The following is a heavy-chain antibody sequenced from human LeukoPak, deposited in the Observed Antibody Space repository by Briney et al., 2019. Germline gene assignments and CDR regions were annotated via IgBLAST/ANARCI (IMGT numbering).Heavy chain of an antibody. D-gene: IGHD2/OR15-2a*01. CDR2: ISSSSDYI. V-gene: IGHV3-21*01. Sequence: PGGSLRLSCAASEFTFSSYNMNWVRQAPGKGLEWVSSISSSSDYIYYADSVKGRFTISRDNAKNSLYLQMKSLRAEDRAVYYCARGKTSQNIVTRKTYNWFDPWGQGTLVTVSS. J-gene: IGHJ5*02. CDR3: ARGKTSQNIVTRKTYNWFDP. CDR1: EFTFSSYN.